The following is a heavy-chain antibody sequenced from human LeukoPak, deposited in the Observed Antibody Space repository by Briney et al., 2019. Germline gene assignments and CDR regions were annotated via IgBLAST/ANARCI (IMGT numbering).Heavy chain of an antibody. D-gene: IGHD3-10*01. CDR2: ISSSGSTI. Sequence: PGGSLRLSCAASGFTFSSYEMNWVRQAPGKGLEWVSYISSSGSTIYYEDSVKGRFTISRDNAKNSLYLQMNSLRAEDTAVYYCARERDYYGSGSLDYWGQGTLVTVSS. J-gene: IGHJ4*02. V-gene: IGHV3-48*03. CDR3: ARERDYYGSGSLDY. CDR1: GFTFSSYE.